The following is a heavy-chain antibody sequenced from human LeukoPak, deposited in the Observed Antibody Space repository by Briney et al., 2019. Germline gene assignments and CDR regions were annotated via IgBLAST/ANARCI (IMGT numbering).Heavy chain of an antibody. Sequence: PGGSLRLSCAASGFTVSNAWMSWVRQAPGKGLEWVGRIKSKSDGETAEYAAPVKGRFTISRDDSKNTLYLQMNSLKTEDTAVYYCTTYSSSWSHFEYWGQGTLVTVSS. J-gene: IGHJ4*02. CDR1: GFTVSNAW. D-gene: IGHD6-13*01. CDR3: TTYSSSWSHFEY. CDR2: IKSKSDGETA. V-gene: IGHV3-15*01.